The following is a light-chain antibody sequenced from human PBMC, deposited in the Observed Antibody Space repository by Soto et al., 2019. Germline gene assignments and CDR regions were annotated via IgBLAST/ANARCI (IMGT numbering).Light chain of an antibody. J-gene: IGKJ1*01. Sequence: DIQMTQSPSTLSASVGDRVTITCRASQSISRWLAWYQQKPGKAPNLLVYDASSLDSGVPSRFSGGGSGTECTLTISSLQPDDFATYYCQQYKTSWTFGQGTKVEIK. CDR3: QQYKTSWT. CDR2: DAS. V-gene: IGKV1-5*01. CDR1: QSISRW.